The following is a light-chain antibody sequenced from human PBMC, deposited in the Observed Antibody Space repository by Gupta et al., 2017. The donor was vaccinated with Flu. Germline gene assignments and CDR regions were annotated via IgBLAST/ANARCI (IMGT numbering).Light chain of an antibody. J-gene: IGKJ4*01. CDR3: QQRSNWPRIT. CDR1: QSVSSY. V-gene: IGKV3-11*01. Sequence: EIVLTQSPATLSLSPGERATLSCRASQSVSSYLAWYQQKPGQAPRLLIYDASNRDTGIPARFSGSGCGTDFTLTISSREQEDFAVYYCQQRSNWPRITFGGGTKVEIK. CDR2: DAS.